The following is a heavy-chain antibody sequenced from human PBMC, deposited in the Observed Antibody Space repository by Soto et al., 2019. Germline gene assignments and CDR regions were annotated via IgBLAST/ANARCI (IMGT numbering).Heavy chain of an antibody. V-gene: IGHV1-3*01. Sequence: ASVKVSCKASGYTFTSYAMHWVRQAPGQRLEWMGWINAGNGNTKYSQKFQGRVTITRDTSASTAYMELSSLRSEDTAVYYCARDRQKLNCFAPGARGTLVTVPS. CDR3: ARDRQKLNCFAP. J-gene: IGHJ5*02. D-gene: IGHD1-26*01. CDR2: INAGNGNT. CDR1: GYTFTSYA.